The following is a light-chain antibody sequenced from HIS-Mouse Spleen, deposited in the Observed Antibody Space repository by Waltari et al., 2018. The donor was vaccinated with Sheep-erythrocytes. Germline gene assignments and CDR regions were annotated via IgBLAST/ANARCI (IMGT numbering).Light chain of an antibody. CDR3: CSYAGSYNHV. J-gene: IGLJ1*01. Sequence: QSALTQPRPVSGSPGQSVTISCTGTSSDVGGYNYVSWYQQHPGKAPNLLSYDVSKRPSGVPDRFSGSKSGNTASLTISGLQAEDEADYYCCSYAGSYNHVFATGTKVTVL. CDR1: SSDVGGYNY. CDR2: DVS. V-gene: IGLV2-11*01.